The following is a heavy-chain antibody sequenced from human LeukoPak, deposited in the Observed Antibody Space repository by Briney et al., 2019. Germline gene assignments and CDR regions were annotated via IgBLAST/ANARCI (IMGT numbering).Heavy chain of an antibody. CDR3: ASGRDGSYYFDY. J-gene: IGHJ4*02. Sequence: SETLSLTCTVSGGSISSYYWSWIRQPPGKGLEWIGYFYYSGSTNYNPSLKSRVTISVDTSKNQFSLKLSSVTAADTAVYYCASGRDGSYYFDYWGQGTLVTVSS. D-gene: IGHD1-26*01. CDR1: GGSISSYY. CDR2: FYYSGST. V-gene: IGHV4-59*01.